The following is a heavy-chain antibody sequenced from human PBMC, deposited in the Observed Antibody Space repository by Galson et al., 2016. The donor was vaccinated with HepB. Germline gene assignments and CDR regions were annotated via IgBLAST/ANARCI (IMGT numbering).Heavy chain of an antibody. CDR2: IYWDDDK. CDR1: GFSLSTDGVG. J-gene: IGHJ4*02. CDR3: AHSSGYVPNDICFFEH. V-gene: IGHV2-5*02. D-gene: IGHD2-8*01. Sequence: PALVKPTQTLTLTCSCSGFSLSTDGVGVGWIRQPPGKALEWLALIYWDDDKYYSPSLKSRLTITKDTSKSQVVLTMTNMDPVDTATYTCAHSSGYVPNDICFFEHWGQGTLVTVSS.